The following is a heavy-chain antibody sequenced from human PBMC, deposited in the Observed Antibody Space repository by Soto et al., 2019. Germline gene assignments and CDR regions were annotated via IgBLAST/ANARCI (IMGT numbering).Heavy chain of an antibody. Sequence: QVQLQESGPGLVKPSETLSLTCTVSGGTISSWYWSWIRQPPGKGLEWIGYIYYSGSTNCNPSVKSRVTISVDTSKNQFSLKLSSVTAADTAVYYCARRYGSAIDYWGQGTLVTVSS. V-gene: IGHV4-59*08. CDR2: IYYSGST. CDR1: GGTISSWY. CDR3: ARRYGSAIDY. D-gene: IGHD1-26*01. J-gene: IGHJ4*02.